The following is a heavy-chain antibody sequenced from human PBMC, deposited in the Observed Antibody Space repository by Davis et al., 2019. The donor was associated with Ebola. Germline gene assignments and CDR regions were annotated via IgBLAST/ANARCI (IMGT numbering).Heavy chain of an antibody. V-gene: IGHV7-4-1*02. CDR3: ARPMVRGVVYYFYGMDV. CDR2: INTNTGNP. J-gene: IGHJ6*02. D-gene: IGHD3-10*01. Sequence: AASVKVSCKASGYTFTTYDINWVRQAPGQGLEWMGWINTNTGNPTYAQGFTGRFVFSLDTSVSTAYLQITSLKAEDTAVYYCARPMVRGVVYYFYGMDVWGQGTTVTVSS. CDR1: GYTFTTYD.